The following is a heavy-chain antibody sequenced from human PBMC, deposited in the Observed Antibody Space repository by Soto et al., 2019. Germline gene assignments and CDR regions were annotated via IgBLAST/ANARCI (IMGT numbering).Heavy chain of an antibody. CDR3: ATSTGFPGFDF. CDR1: GFTVSTKY. Sequence: EVQLVQSGGGLVQPGGSLRLSCAASGFTVSTKYMTWVRQASGKGLEWLSVLYSRVTTYYADSVMSRFTIYRDYSVNTVYLQMNSLRGEDTAIYYCATSTGFPGFDFWGQGSLVTVSS. V-gene: IGHV3-66*01. CDR2: LYSRVTT. J-gene: IGHJ4*02. D-gene: IGHD2-2*01.